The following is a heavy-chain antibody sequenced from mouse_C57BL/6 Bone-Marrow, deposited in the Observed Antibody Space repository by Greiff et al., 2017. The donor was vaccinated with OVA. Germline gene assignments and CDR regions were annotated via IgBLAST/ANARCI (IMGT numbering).Heavy chain of an antibody. Sequence: EVQLQQSGAELVRPGASVKLSCTASGFNIKDDYMHWVKQRPEQGLEWIGWIDPENGDTEYASKFQGKATITADTSSNTAYLQLSGLTSEDTAVYYCTTDGNYEGFDYWGQGTTLTVSS. CDR2: IDPENGDT. V-gene: IGHV14-4*01. CDR1: GFNIKDDY. D-gene: IGHD2-1*01. CDR3: TTDGNYEGFDY. J-gene: IGHJ2*01.